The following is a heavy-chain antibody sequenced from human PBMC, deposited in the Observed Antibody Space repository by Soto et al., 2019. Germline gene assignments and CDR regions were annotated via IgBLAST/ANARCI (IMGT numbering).Heavy chain of an antibody. D-gene: IGHD2-15*01. Sequence: QVQLQESGPGLVKPLQTLSLTCTVSGGSISSGDYYWSWIRQPPGKGLEWLGNSGSTYYHPSLKSRVTISVDTSKNQFSLKLSSVTAADTAVYYCARGVNYGSGGVDTFDIWGQGTMITVSS. J-gene: IGHJ3*02. CDR2: NSGST. CDR1: GGSISSGDYY. V-gene: IGHV4-30-4*01. CDR3: ARGVNYGSGGVDTFDI.